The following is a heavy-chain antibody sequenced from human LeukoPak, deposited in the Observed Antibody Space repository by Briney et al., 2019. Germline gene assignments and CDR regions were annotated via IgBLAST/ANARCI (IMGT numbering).Heavy chain of an antibody. CDR1: GGSFSGYY. Sequence: SETLSPTCAVYGGSFSGYYWSWIRQPPGKGLEWIGYIYPSGSTNYNPSLKSRVTISVDTSKNQFSLKLSSVTAADTAVYYCARSTTVHNWFDPWGQGTLVTVSS. J-gene: IGHJ5*02. CDR2: IYPSGST. V-gene: IGHV4-4*09. D-gene: IGHD4-17*01. CDR3: ARSTTVHNWFDP.